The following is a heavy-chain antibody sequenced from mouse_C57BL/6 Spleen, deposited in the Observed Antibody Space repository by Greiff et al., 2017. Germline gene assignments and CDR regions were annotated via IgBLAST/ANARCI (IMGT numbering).Heavy chain of an antibody. Sequence: VQLKESGPELVKPGASVKMSCKASGYTFTDYNMHWVKQSHGKSLEWIGYINPNNGGTSYNQKFKGKATLTVDKSSSTAYMELRSLTSEDSAVYYCAREGYGSYYFAYWGQGTTLTVSS. D-gene: IGHD2-2*01. V-gene: IGHV1-22*01. J-gene: IGHJ2*01. CDR3: AREGYGSYYFAY. CDR1: GYTFTDYN. CDR2: INPNNGGT.